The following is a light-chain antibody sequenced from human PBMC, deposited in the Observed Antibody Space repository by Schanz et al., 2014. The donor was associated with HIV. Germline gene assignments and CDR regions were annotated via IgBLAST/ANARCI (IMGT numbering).Light chain of an antibody. CDR2: GAS. V-gene: IGKV3-20*01. CDR1: QSVSSN. CDR3: QQYGSSPKYT. J-gene: IGKJ2*01. Sequence: EIVLTQSPGTLSLSPGERATLSCRASQSVSSNLAWYQQKPGQAPRLLIYGASTRATGIPARFSGSGSGTVFTLTISRLEPEDFAVYYCQQYGSSPKYTFGQGTKLEIK.